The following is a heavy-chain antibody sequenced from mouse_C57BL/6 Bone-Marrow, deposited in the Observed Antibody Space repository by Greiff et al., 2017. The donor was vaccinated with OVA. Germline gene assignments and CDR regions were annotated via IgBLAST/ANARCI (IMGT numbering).Heavy chain of an antibody. CDR1: GYTFTNYW. D-gene: IGHD4-1*01. CDR2: IYPGGGYT. Sequence: QVHVKQSGAELVRPGTSVKMSCKASGYTFTNYWIGWAKQRPGHGLEWIGDIYPGGGYTNYNEKFKGKSTLTADKSSSTAYMQFSSLTSEESAIYYCARGELVYFDYWGQGTTLTVSS. J-gene: IGHJ2*01. V-gene: IGHV1-63*01. CDR3: ARGELVYFDY.